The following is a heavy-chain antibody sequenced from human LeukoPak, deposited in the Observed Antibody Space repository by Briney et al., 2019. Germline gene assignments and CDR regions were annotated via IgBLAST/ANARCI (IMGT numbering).Heavy chain of an antibody. CDR2: MSMSGTS. Sequence: SETLSLTCTVSGASVSSTDYYWSWIRQPAGKGPEWIGRMSMSGTSNYNPSLKSRVTISADTSKNQFFLKFSSVTAADTAMHYCAADPLWSAGAYWGQGMLVTVSS. CDR1: GASVSSTDYY. J-gene: IGHJ4*02. CDR3: AADPLWSAGAY. V-gene: IGHV4-61*02. D-gene: IGHD2-21*01.